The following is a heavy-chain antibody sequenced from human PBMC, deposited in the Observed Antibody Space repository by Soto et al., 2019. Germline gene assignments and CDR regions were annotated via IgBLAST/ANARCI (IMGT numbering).Heavy chain of an antibody. Sequence: GESLKISCAASGFTFSSYAMSWVRQAPGKGLEWVSAISGSGGSTYYADSVKGRFTISRDNSKNTLYLQMNSLRAEDTAVYYCAKTLYDLDYYYGMDVWGQGTTVTVSS. CDR1: GFTFSSYA. J-gene: IGHJ6*02. D-gene: IGHD3-3*01. V-gene: IGHV3-23*01. CDR3: AKTLYDLDYYYGMDV. CDR2: ISGSGGST.